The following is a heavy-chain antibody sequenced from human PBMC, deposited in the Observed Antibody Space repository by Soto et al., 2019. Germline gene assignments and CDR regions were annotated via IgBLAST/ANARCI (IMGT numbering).Heavy chain of an antibody. CDR1: NGSISPYY. CDR3: ARVPAMGGVISHWFDP. Sequence: SETLSLTCTVSNGSISPYYWSWIRQPPGKGLEWIGYIYYNGNTKYNPSLKSRVTISLGTSKNEFSLRLTSVTAADTAVYFCARVPAMGGVISHWFDPWGPGTLVTVS. J-gene: IGHJ5*02. CDR2: IYYNGNT. D-gene: IGHD3-16*02. V-gene: IGHV4-59*12.